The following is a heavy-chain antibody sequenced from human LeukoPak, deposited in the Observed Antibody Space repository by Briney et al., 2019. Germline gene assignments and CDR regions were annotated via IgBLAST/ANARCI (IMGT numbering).Heavy chain of an antibody. CDR2: IYHSGST. D-gene: IGHD6-13*01. Sequence: KPSETLSLTCTVSGGSISSSSYYWGWIRQPPGKGLEWIGSIYHSGSTYYNPSLKSRVTISVDTSKNQFSLKLSSVTAADTAVYYCARTYSSSWPPYYYYGMDVWGKGTTVTVSS. V-gene: IGHV4-39*07. J-gene: IGHJ6*04. CDR3: ARTYSSSWPPYYYYGMDV. CDR1: GGSISSSSYY.